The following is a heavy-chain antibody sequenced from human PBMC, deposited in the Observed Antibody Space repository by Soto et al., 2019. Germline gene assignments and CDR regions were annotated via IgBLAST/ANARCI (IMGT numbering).Heavy chain of an antibody. CDR3: ARDRLTGAGTGFFDL. CDR1: GFTFSSYS. CDR2: ISSSSSTI. J-gene: IGHJ2*01. D-gene: IGHD6-19*01. V-gene: IGHV3-48*02. Sequence: GGSLRLSCAASGFTFSSYSMNWVRQAPGKGLEWVSYISSSSSTIYYADSVKGRFTISRDNAKNSLYLQMNSLRDEDTAVYYCARDRLTGAGTGFFDLWGRGPLVTVSS.